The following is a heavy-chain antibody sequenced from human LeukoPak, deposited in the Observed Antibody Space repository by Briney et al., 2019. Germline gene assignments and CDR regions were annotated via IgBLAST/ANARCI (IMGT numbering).Heavy chain of an antibody. Sequence: ASVKVSCKASGYTFTSYYMHWVRQAPGQGLEWMGIINPSGGSTSYAQKLQGRVTMTTDTSTSTAYMELRSLRSDDTAVYYCVREIVVVPAAVNWFDPWGQGTLVTVSS. V-gene: IGHV1-46*01. J-gene: IGHJ5*02. D-gene: IGHD2-2*01. CDR3: VREIVVVPAAVNWFDP. CDR1: GYTFTSYY. CDR2: INPSGGST.